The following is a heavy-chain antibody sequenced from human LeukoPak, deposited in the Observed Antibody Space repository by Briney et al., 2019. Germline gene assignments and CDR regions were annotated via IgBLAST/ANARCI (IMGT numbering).Heavy chain of an antibody. CDR2: IKQDGSEK. J-gene: IGHJ3*02. CDR1: GFMFRSYW. CDR3: ARDQSIPNLDAFDI. D-gene: IGHD1-14*01. V-gene: IGHV3-7*05. Sequence: PGGSLRLSCAASGFMFRSYWMTWVRQAPGKGLEWVANIKQDGSEKNYLDSVRGRFTISRDDARNSLYLQMNSLRVEDTAVYYCARDQSIPNLDAFDIWGQGTMVTLSS.